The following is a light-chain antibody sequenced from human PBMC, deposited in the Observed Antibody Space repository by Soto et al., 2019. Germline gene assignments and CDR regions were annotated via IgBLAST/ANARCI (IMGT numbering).Light chain of an antibody. CDR2: EGT. V-gene: IGLV2-23*01. J-gene: IGLJ1*01. Sequence: HSALTQPASVSGSPGQSITISCTGTSSDIGIYNLVSWYQQHPGKAPKLMIYEGTKGPSGVSNRFSGSKSGNTASLTISGLQAEDEADYYCCSYAGSGTYVFGGGTKV. CDR1: SSDIGIYNL. CDR3: CSYAGSGTYV.